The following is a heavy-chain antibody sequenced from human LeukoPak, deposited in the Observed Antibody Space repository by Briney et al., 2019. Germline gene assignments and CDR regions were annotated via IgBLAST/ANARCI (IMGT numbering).Heavy chain of an antibody. V-gene: IGHV1-2*02. CDR2: INPKNGDT. Sequence: GASVRVSCKASGYTFTTYWLHWLRQAPGQRLEWMGWINPKNGDTNYAQRFQGRVTMTRDTSISTAYMELSRLRSDDTAVYYCARDYTTLRGDRFDPWGQGTLVTVSS. J-gene: IGHJ5*02. CDR3: ARDYTTLRGDRFDP. D-gene: IGHD3-10*01. CDR1: GYTFTTYW.